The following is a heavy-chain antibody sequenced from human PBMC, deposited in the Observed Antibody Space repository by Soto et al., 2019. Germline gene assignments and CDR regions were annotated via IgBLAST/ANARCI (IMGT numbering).Heavy chain of an antibody. J-gene: IGHJ3*02. CDR2: ITADGGT. CDR3: APHVSCSGGSCQYDAFAI. D-gene: IGHD2-15*01. Sequence: EVQVLESGGGLVQPGGSLRLSCEGSEFTVSGHAMTWIRQAPGKGPEWVSTITADGGTYYADSVKGRFAMSRDTSATTLYLQMNSLGAEDTAAYYCAPHVSCSGGSCQYDAFAIRGQGTMVTVSS. V-gene: IGHV3-23*01. CDR1: EFTVSGHA.